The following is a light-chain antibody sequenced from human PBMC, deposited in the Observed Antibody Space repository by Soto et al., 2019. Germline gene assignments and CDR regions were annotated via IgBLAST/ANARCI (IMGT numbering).Light chain of an antibody. CDR3: SSYTSNNTWV. V-gene: IGLV2-18*02. Sequence: QSVLTQPPSVSGSPGQSVTISCTGTSSDVGSYNRVSGYQQPPGTAPKLMIYEVRNRPSGVPDRFSGSKSGNMASLTISGLQAEDEADYYCSSYTSNNTWVFGGGTKVTVL. CDR2: EVR. CDR1: SSDVGSYNR. J-gene: IGLJ3*02.